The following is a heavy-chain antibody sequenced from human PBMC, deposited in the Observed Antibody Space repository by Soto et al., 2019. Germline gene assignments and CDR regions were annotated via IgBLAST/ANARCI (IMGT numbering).Heavy chain of an antibody. CDR1: GFTFSSYG. CDR3: ARAEVGATHYYYYGMDV. J-gene: IGHJ6*02. Sequence: QVQLVESGGGVVQPGRSLRLSCAASGFTFSSYGMHWVRQAPGKGLEWVAVIWYDGSNKYYADSVKGRFTISRDNSKNTLYLQMNSPRAEDTAVYYCARAEVGATHYYYYGMDVWAQGTTVTVSS. V-gene: IGHV3-33*01. D-gene: IGHD1-26*01. CDR2: IWYDGSNK.